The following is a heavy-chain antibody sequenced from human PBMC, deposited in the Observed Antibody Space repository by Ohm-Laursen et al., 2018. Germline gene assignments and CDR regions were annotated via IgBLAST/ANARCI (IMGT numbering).Heavy chain of an antibody. D-gene: IGHD6-19*01. J-gene: IGHJ4*02. V-gene: IGHV4-59*01. CDR2: IYYSGST. CDR1: GGSISSYY. Sequence: SLTCTVSGGSISSYYWSWIRQPPGKGLEWIGYIYYSGSTNYNPSLKSRVTISVDTSKNQFSLKLSSVTAADTAVYYCARAGVAVAGIDYWGQGTLVTVSS. CDR3: ARAGVAVAGIDY.